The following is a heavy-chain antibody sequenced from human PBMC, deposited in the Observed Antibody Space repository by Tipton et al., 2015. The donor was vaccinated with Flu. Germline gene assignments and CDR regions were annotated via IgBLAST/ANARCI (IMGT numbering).Heavy chain of an antibody. V-gene: IGHV3-53*04. D-gene: IGHD6-19*01. J-gene: IGHJ6*02. CDR1: GFTVSSNY. Sequence: QLVQSGGGLVQPGGSLRLSCAASGFTVSSNYMSWVRQAPGKGLEWVSVIYSGGSTYYADSVKGRFTISRHNSKNTLYLQMNSLRAEDTAVYYCATLEYSSGWYPDYYYGMDVWDQGP. CDR2: IYSGGST. CDR3: ATLEYSSGWYPDYYYGMDV.